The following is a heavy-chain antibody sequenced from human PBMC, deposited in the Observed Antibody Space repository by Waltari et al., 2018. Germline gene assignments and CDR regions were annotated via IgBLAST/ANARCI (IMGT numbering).Heavy chain of an antibody. D-gene: IGHD6-6*01. CDR3: ARPYSSSSKLVPDAFDI. CDR2: IYYSGST. CDR1: GGSISSSSYY. J-gene: IGHJ3*02. V-gene: IGHV4-39*01. Sequence: QLQLQESGPGLVKPSETLSLTCTVSGGSISSSSYYWGWIRQPPGKGLEWIGRIYYSGSTYYNPSLKDRVTISVDTSKNQFSLKLSSVTAADTAVYYCARPYSSSSKLVPDAFDIWGQGTMVTVSS.